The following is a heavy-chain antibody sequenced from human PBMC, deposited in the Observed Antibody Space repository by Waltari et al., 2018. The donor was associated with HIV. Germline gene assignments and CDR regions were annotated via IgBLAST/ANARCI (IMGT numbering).Heavy chain of an antibody. Sequence: QLQLQESGPGLVKPSETLSLTCTVSGGPISRSRYFWGWIRQPPGKGLEWIGSIYYSGSTYYTPSLKSRVTISVDTPKNQFSLILSSVTAADTAVYYCARRHVDTALVRWGLDDWGQGTLVTVSS. V-gene: IGHV4-39*01. CDR1: GGPISRSRYF. CDR3: ARRHVDTALVRWGLDD. D-gene: IGHD5-18*01. CDR2: IYYSGST. J-gene: IGHJ4*02.